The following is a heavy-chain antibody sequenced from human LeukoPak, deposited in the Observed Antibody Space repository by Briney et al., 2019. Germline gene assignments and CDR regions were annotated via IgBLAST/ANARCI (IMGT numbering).Heavy chain of an antibody. V-gene: IGHV3-30-3*01. CDR1: GFTFSSYA. D-gene: IGHD6-19*01. CDR2: ISYDGSNK. J-gene: IGHJ4*02. CDR3: ARGLIDYSRGWLMVGYYFDY. Sequence: GRSLRLSCAASGFTFSSYAMHWVRQAPGKGLEWVAVISYDGSNKYYADSVKGRFTISRDNSKNTLYLQMNSLRAEDTAVYYCARGLIDYSRGWLMVGYYFDYWGQGTLVTVSS.